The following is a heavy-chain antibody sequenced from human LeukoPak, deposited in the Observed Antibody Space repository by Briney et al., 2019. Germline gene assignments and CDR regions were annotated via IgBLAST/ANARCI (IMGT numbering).Heavy chain of an antibody. CDR2: ISNGGTTT. J-gene: IGHJ3*02. D-gene: IGHD2-8*01. CDR3: AVGYCANGVCYDAFDI. CDR1: GFTFSSYA. Sequence: PGGSLRLSCVASGFTFSSYAMVWVRQAPGKGLEWVSYISNGGTTTSYADSVKGRFTISRDNAKNTLYLQMNSLRAEDTAVYYCAVGYCANGVCYDAFDIWGQGTMVTVSS. V-gene: IGHV3-48*03.